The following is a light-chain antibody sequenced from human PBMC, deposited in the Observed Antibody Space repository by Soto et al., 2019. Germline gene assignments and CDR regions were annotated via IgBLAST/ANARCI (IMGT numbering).Light chain of an antibody. CDR1: SSDVGGYNY. CDR2: EVS. Sequence: QSAPTQPPSASGSPGQSVTISCTGTSSDVGGYNYVSWYQQHPGKAPKLMIYEVSKRPSGVPDRFSGSKSGNTASLTVSGLQAEDEADYYCSAYAGSNIWVFGGGTQLTVL. V-gene: IGLV2-8*01. CDR3: SAYAGSNIWV. J-gene: IGLJ3*02.